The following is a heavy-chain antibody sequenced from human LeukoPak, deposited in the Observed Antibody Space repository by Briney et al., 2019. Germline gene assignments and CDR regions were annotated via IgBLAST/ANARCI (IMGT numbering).Heavy chain of an antibody. CDR2: VFYSGSS. CDR1: GGSISGYY. V-gene: IGHV4-59*03. J-gene: IGHJ5*02. D-gene: IGHD3-3*02. Sequence: SESLSLTCTVSGGSISGYYWTWIRQPPGKGLEWIGNVFYSGSSTYNPSLMSRVTMSVDTSMNQFSLRLHSVTAADTAVYFCARATPLHLGVLQFDPWGQGTPVIVSS. CDR3: ARATPLHLGVLQFDP.